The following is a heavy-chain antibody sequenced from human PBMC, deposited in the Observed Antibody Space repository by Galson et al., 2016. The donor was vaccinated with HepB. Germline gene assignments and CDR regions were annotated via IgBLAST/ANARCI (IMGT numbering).Heavy chain of an antibody. CDR1: GGSFTDYH. D-gene: IGHD3/OR15-3a*01. V-gene: IGHV4-59*01. Sequence: SETLSLTCALSGGSFTDYHWSWIRQPPGKGLEWIGYIYYTGSTNYSPSLKSRVIISIDRSNNQFSLKLRSVTAADTAVYYCARQSRLGLRPKGMDVWGQGTMVTVSS. CDR3: ARQSRLGLRPKGMDV. J-gene: IGHJ3*01. CDR2: IYYTGST.